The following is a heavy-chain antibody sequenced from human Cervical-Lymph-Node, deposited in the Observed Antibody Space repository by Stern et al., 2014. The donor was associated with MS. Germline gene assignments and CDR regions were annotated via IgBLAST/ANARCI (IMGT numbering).Heavy chain of an antibody. V-gene: IGHV1-46*01. CDR3: ARGYCSGGSCSTDFDY. D-gene: IGHD2-15*01. CDR1: GYTFTSYY. Sequence: QVQLVQSGAEVKKPGASVKVSCKASGYTFTSYYMHWVRQAPGQGLEWVGIINPSGGSTSYAQKFQGRVTMTRDTSTSTVYMELSSLRSEDTAVYYCARGYCSGGSCSTDFDYWGQGTLVTVSS. J-gene: IGHJ4*02. CDR2: INPSGGST.